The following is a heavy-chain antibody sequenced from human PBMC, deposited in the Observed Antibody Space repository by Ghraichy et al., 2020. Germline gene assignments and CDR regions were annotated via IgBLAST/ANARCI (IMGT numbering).Heavy chain of an antibody. CDR2: ISDDGSDK. D-gene: IGHD6-19*01. J-gene: IGHJ4*02. Sequence: GGSLRLSCAVSGFTFSSYGMHWVRQTPGKGLEWVAVISDDGSDKYYVDSVKGRFTISRDNSKNTLYLQMNGLRAEDTAVYYCAKVINSKYSSGWEGGIDYWGQGTLVTVSS. CDR1: GFTFSSYG. CDR3: AKVINSKYSSGWEGGIDY. V-gene: IGHV3-30*18.